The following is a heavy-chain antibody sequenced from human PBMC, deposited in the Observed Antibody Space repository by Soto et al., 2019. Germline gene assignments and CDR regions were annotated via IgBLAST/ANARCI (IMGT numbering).Heavy chain of an antibody. CDR3: ARASGSYSPYFDY. CDR2: IYHSGST. Sequence: PSETMSLTCAVSGGYISSSNWWSWVHKTPGKGLEWIGEIYHSGSTNYNPSLKSRVTISVDKSKNQFSLKLSSVTAADTAVYYCARASGSYSPYFDYWGQGTLVTVSS. V-gene: IGHV4-4*02. CDR1: GGYISSSNW. J-gene: IGHJ4*02. D-gene: IGHD1-26*01.